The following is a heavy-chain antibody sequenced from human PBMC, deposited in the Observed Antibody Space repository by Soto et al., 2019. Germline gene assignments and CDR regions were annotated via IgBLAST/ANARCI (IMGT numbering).Heavy chain of an antibody. CDR2: IKSKINGGTT. Sequence: EVQLVDSGGGSVEPGGSLRLSCAASDFNFTNAWLNWVRQAPWKGLEWVGRIKSKINGGTTDYAAPVKGRFSISRDDSENTVYLQMNSLKTEDTAVYYCAADLPDWGAYAFDYWGQGTLVTVSS. CDR1: DFNFTNAW. CDR3: AADLPDWGAYAFDY. V-gene: IGHV3-15*07. J-gene: IGHJ4*02. D-gene: IGHD3-16*01.